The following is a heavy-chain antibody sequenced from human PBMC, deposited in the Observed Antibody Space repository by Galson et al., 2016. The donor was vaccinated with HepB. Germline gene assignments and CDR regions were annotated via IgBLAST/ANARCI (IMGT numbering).Heavy chain of an antibody. CDR2: ISGSGGST. J-gene: IGHJ3*02. V-gene: IGHV3-23*01. Sequence: SLRLSCAASGFTFSSYAMSWVRQAPGKGLEWVSNISGSGGSTYYADSVKGRFTISRDNSKNILYLQMNSLRGEDTAVYYCAKDVYYDLWSGYRADAFDIWGQGKMGTVPS. CDR1: GFTFSSYA. CDR3: AKDVYYDLWSGYRADAFDI. D-gene: IGHD3-3*01.